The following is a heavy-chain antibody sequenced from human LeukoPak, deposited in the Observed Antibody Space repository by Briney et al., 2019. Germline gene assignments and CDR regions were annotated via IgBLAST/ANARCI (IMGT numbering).Heavy chain of an antibody. CDR2: IKHDGSET. V-gene: IGHV3-7*04. CDR3: ARGATDFDASDI. J-gene: IGHJ3*02. Sequence: GGSLRLSCAASGFTISSYWMSWVRQVPGKGLESVAHIKHDGSETYYVDTVRGRFIISRDNAKNSLYLQMNSLRVEDTAVYHCARGATDFDASDIWGHGTLVTVSS. CDR1: GFTISSYW.